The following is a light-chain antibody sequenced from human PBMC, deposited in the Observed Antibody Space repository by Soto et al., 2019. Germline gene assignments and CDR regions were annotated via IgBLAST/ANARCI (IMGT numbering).Light chain of an antibody. CDR1: QSVSSY. CDR3: QQRSNWRGLT. Sequence: EIVLTQSPATLSLSPGERATLSCRASQSVSSYLAWYQQKPGQAPRLLIYDASNRATGIPARFSGSGSGTDFTLTISSLEPEDFAVYYCQQRSNWRGLTFGGGPKVEIK. CDR2: DAS. V-gene: IGKV3-11*01. J-gene: IGKJ4*01.